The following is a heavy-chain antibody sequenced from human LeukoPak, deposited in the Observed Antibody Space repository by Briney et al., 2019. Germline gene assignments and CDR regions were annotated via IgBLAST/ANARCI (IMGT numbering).Heavy chain of an antibody. CDR2: ISGSGGST. J-gene: IGHJ4*02. CDR3: GDGIRIPNDY. V-gene: IGHV3-23*01. Sequence: PGGSLRLSCAASGFTFSSYAMSWVRQAPGKGLGWVSAISGSGGSTYYADSVKGRFTISRDNSKNTLYLQMNSLRAEDTALYYCGDGIRIPNDYWGQGTLVTVSS. CDR1: GFTFSSYA. D-gene: IGHD5-18*01.